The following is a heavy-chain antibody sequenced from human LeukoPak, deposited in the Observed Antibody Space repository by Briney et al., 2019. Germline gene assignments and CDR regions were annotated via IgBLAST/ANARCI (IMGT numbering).Heavy chain of an antibody. CDR1: GFTFSSYS. Sequence: GGSLRLSCAASGFTFSSYSMNWVRQAPGKGLEWVSSISSSSSYIYYADSVKGRFTISRDNAKNSLYLQMNSLRAEDTAVYYCARGTPYYYDSSGYYDHPFDYWGQGTLVTVSS. V-gene: IGHV3-21*01. CDR2: ISSSSSYI. J-gene: IGHJ4*02. D-gene: IGHD3-22*01. CDR3: ARGTPYYYDSSGYYDHPFDY.